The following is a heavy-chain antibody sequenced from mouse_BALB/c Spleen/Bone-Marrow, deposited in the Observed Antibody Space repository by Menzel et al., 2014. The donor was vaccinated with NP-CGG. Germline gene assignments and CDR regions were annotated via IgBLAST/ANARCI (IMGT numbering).Heavy chain of an antibody. CDR2: IYPGDGDT. V-gene: IGHV1-82*01. Sequence: VQLQQSGSELVKPGASVKISCKASGYAFSSSWMNWVKQRPGQGLEWIGRIYPGDGDTNYNGKFKGKATLTADKSSSTAYMQLSSLTSVDSAVYFCARHAYGNSYWYFDVWGAGTTVTVSS. CDR1: GYAFSSSW. J-gene: IGHJ1*01. CDR3: ARHAYGNSYWYFDV. D-gene: IGHD2-1*01.